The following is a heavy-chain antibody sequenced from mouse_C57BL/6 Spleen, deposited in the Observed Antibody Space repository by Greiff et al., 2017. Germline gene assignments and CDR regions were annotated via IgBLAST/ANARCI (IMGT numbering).Heavy chain of an antibody. J-gene: IGHJ2*01. V-gene: IGHV1-55*01. CDR1: GYTFTSYW. Sequence: QVQLQQPGAELVKPGASVKMSCKASGYTFTSYWITWVKQRPGQGLEWIGDIYPGSGSTNYNEKFKSKATLTVDTSSSTAYMQLSSLTSEDSAVYYCARPYYFISSYLFDYWGQGTTLTVSS. CDR3: ARPYYFISSYLFDY. CDR2: IYPGSGST. D-gene: IGHD1-1*01.